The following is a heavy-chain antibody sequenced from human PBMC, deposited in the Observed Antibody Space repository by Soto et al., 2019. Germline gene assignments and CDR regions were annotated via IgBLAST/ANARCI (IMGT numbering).Heavy chain of an antibody. Sequence: PGGSLRLSCAASGFTFSSYAMHWVRQAPGKGLEWVAVISYDGSNKYHADSVKGRFTISRDNSKNTLYLQMNSLRAEDTAVYYCARDMEQQLNYYYYYGMDVWGQGTTVTVSS. CDR2: ISYDGSNK. CDR1: GFTFSSYA. D-gene: IGHD6-13*01. CDR3: ARDMEQQLNYYYYYGMDV. V-gene: IGHV3-30-3*01. J-gene: IGHJ6*02.